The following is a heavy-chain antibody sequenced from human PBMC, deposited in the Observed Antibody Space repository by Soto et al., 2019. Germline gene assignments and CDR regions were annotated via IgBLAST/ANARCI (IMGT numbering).Heavy chain of an antibody. CDR2: ISSSSSYI. D-gene: IGHD4-17*01. CDR3: ARRGYGDYGLFQH. Sequence: EVQLVESGGGLVKPGGSLRLSCAASGFTFSSYSMNWVRQAPGKGLEWVSSISSSSSYIYYADSVKGRFTISRDNAKNSLYLQMNSLRAEDTAVYYCARRGYGDYGLFQHWGQGTLVTVSS. CDR1: GFTFSSYS. J-gene: IGHJ1*01. V-gene: IGHV3-21*01.